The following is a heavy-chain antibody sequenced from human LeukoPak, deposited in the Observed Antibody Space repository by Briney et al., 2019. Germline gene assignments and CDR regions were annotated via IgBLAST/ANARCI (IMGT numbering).Heavy chain of an antibody. V-gene: IGHV3-9*03. CDR3: AKDSGIATAGLDY. J-gene: IGHJ4*02. CDR2: ISWNNGSI. D-gene: IGHD6-13*01. CDR1: GFTFDDYA. Sequence: GGSLRLSCAASGFTFDDYAMHWVRQAPGKGLEWVSGISWNNGSIGYADSVKGRFTISRDNAKNSLYLQMNSLRAEDMALYYCAKDSGIATAGLDYWGQGTLVTVSS.